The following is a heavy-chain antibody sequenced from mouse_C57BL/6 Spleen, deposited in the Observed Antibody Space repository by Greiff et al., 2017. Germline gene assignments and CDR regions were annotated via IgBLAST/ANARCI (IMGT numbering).Heavy chain of an antibody. CDR3: TRRDDYDGDYYAMDY. Sequence: VQLQQSGAELVRPGASVTLSCKASGYTFTDYEMHWVKQTPVHGLEWIGSIDPETGGTAYNQKFKGKAILTADKSYSTAYMELLSLTSEDSAVYYCTRRDDYDGDYYAMDYWGQGTSVTVSS. CDR1: GYTFTDYE. V-gene: IGHV1-15*01. J-gene: IGHJ4*01. D-gene: IGHD2-4*01. CDR2: IDPETGGT.